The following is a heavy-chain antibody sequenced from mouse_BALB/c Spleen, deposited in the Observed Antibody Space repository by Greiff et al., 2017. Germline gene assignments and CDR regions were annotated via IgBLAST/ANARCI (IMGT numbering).Heavy chain of an antibody. Sequence: EVKVVESGAELVKPGASVKLSCTASGFNIKDTYMHWVKQRPEQGLEWIGRIDPANGNTKYDPKFQGKATITADTSSNTAYLQLSSLTSEDTAVYYCARYGNYEAMDYWGQGTSVTVSS. V-gene: IGHV14-3*02. CDR1: GFNIKDTY. CDR2: IDPANGNT. D-gene: IGHD2-1*01. J-gene: IGHJ4*01. CDR3: ARYGNYEAMDY.